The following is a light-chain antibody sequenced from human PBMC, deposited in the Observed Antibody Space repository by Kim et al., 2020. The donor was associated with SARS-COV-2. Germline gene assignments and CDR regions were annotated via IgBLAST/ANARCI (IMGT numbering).Light chain of an antibody. CDR3: QQCNNWPAVT. CDR2: RAS. V-gene: IGKV3-11*01. CDR1: QSVTNY. J-gene: IGKJ4*01. Sequence: EIVLTQSPATLSLSPGERATLSCRASQSVTNYLNWYQQKPGQAPRLLIYRASNRATGIPARFSGSGSGTDFSLTISSLEPEDFAVYYCQQCNNWPAVTFDGGTEL.